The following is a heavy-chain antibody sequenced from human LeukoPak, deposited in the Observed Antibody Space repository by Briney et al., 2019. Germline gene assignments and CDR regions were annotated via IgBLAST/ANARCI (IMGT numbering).Heavy chain of an antibody. CDR3: AKNFGSGNYRSFDY. CDR2: ISSSGSSS. Sequence: PGGSLRLSCAASGFTFSSNAMSWVRQAPGKGLEWASVISSSGSSSYYADSVKGRFTISRDNSKNTLYLQMNSLRAEDTATYCCAKNFGSGNYRSFDYWGQGTLVTVSS. J-gene: IGHJ4*02. D-gene: IGHD3-10*01. CDR1: GFTFSSNA. V-gene: IGHV3-23*01.